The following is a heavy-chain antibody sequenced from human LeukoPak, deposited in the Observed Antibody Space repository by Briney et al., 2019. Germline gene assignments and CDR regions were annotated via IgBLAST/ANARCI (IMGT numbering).Heavy chain of an antibody. V-gene: IGHV4-39*07. CDR1: GGSITSSSYY. D-gene: IGHD3-3*01. CDR2: VYYSGST. Sequence: SETLSLTCTVSGGSITSSSYYWGWIHQPPWKGLEWIGSVYYSGSTYYNPSLKSRVTMSVDTSKNQFSLKLSSVTAADTAVYYCARVRSGGLDYWGQGTLVTVSS. CDR3: ARVRSGGLDY. J-gene: IGHJ4*02.